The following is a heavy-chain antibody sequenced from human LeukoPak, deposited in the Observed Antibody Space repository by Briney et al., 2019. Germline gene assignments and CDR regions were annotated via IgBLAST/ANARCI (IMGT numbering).Heavy chain of an antibody. CDR3: ARHSGSPNYGSGRRRIRLFDY. CDR2: IYPGDSDT. CDR1: GYSFTGYW. V-gene: IGHV5-51*01. Sequence: GESLKISCKGSGYSFTGYWIGWVRQMPGKGLEWMGIIYPGDSDTRYSPSFQGQVTISADKSISTAYLQWSSLKASDTATYYCARHSGSPNYGSGRRRIRLFDYWGQGTLVTVSS. D-gene: IGHD3-10*01. J-gene: IGHJ4*02.